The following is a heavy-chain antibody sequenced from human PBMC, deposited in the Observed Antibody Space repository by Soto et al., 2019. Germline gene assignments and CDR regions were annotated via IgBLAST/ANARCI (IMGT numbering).Heavy chain of an antibody. CDR3: ARDRCSGGSCYRTYAFDI. D-gene: IGHD2-15*01. J-gene: IGHJ3*02. CDR1: GFNFSTYT. Sequence: EVQLVESGGGLVKPGGSLRLSCAASGFNFSTYTMNWVRQAPGKGLEWVSSISSSDRYIYYADSVKGRFTISRDDAKNSLYLQMNSLRAEETAVYYCARDRCSGGSCYRTYAFDIWGQGTLVTVSS. CDR2: ISSSDRYI. V-gene: IGHV3-21*06.